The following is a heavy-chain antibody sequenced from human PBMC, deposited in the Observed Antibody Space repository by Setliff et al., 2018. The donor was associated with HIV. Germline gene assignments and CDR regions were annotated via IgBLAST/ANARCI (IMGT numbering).Heavy chain of an antibody. V-gene: IGHV4-31*03. CDR1: GVSISSGGYY. J-gene: IGHJ5*02. CDR3: ARGGLLDPALAATKNWFDP. CDR2: IYYSGSA. D-gene: IGHD2-15*01. Sequence: SETLSLTCIVSGVSISSGGYYWSWVRQHPGKGLEWIGYIYYSGSAYYNPSLQNRIDISVDASTNQFSLKLTSVTAADTAVYYCARGGLLDPALAATKNWFDPWGQGTVVTVS.